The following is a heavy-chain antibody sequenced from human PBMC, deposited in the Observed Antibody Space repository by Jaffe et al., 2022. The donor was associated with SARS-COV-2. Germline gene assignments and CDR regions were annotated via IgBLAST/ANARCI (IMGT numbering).Heavy chain of an antibody. J-gene: IGHJ3*02. Sequence: QLQLQESGPGLVKPSETLSLTCTVSGGSISSSSYYWGWIRQPPGKGLEWIGSIYYSGSTYYNPSLKSRVTISVDTSKNQFSLKLSSVTAADTAVYYCARPLVEMATIPIEGAFDIWGQGTMVTVSS. CDR1: GGSISSSSYY. CDR3: ARPLVEMATIPIEGAFDI. V-gene: IGHV4-39*01. D-gene: IGHD5-12*01. CDR2: IYYSGST.